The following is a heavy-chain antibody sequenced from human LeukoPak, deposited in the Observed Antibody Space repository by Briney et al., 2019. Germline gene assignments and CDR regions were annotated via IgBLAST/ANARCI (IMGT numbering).Heavy chain of an antibody. J-gene: IGHJ3*02. D-gene: IGHD3-9*01. CDR2: IKQDGSEK. Sequence: PGGSLRLSCAASGFTFSSYWMSWVRQAPGKGLEWVANIKQDGSEKYYVDSVKGRFTISRDNAKNSLYLQMNSLRAEDTAVYYCARENYDILTGRDAFDIWGQGTMVTVSS. CDR3: ARENYDILTGRDAFDI. V-gene: IGHV3-7*01. CDR1: GFTFSSYW.